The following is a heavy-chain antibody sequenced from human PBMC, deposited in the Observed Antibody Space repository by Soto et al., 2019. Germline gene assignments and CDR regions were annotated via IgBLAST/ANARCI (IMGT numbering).Heavy chain of an antibody. CDR2: IKEDGRET. CDR1: GFTFSVGYW. V-gene: IGHV3-7*03. CDR3: ASTRGY. D-gene: IGHD3-3*01. J-gene: IGHJ4*02. Sequence: EVLVVESGGGLVQPGWSLRLSCAVSGFTFSVGYWMKWVRQAPGKGLEWVATIKEDGRETYYVDSVKGRFTISRDSAKNSLYLQMNSLRVEDTAVYYCASTRGYWGQGTLVTVSS.